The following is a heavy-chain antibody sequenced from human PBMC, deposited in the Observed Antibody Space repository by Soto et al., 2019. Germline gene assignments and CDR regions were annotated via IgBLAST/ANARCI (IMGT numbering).Heavy chain of an antibody. CDR2: ISYDGSNK. J-gene: IGHJ4*02. CDR1: GFTFSSSG. CDR3: EKELHSWNYFDY. D-gene: IGHD1-20*01. V-gene: IGHV3-30*18. Sequence: PGGSLRLSCAASGFTFSSSGMHWVRQAPGKGLEWVAVISYDGSNKFYADSVKGRFTISRDNFRNTLYLQMNSLRAEDTAVYYCEKELHSWNYFDYWGQGTLVTVSS.